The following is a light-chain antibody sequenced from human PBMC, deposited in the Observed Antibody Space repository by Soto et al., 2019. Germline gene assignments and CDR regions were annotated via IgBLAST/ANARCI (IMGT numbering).Light chain of an antibody. J-gene: IGKJ4*01. V-gene: IGKV1-39*01. Sequence: DIQMSQSPSTLSASVGDRFNITCRAGQSISSWLDWYQQKPGKAPNLLIYAASTLQSGVPSRFSGSGSGTDFTLTISSLQPEDFETYFCQHGYSNPLTFGGGTKVDIK. CDR2: AAS. CDR1: QSISSW. CDR3: QHGYSNPLT.